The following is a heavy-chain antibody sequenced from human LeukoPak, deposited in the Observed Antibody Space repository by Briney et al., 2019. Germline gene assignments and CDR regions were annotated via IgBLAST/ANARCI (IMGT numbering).Heavy chain of an antibody. CDR3: ARTIAAAGRDWFDP. D-gene: IGHD6-13*01. J-gene: IGHJ5*02. CDR2: INPNSGGT. Sequence: ASVKVSCKASGYTFTGYYMHWVRRAPGQGLEWMGWINPNSGGTNYAQKFQGRVTMTRDTSISTAYMELSRLRSDDTAVYYCARTIAAAGRDWFDPWGQGTLVTVSS. CDR1: GYTFTGYY. V-gene: IGHV1-2*02.